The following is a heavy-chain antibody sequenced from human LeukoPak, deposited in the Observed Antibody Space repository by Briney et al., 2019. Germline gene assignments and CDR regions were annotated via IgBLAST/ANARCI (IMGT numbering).Heavy chain of an antibody. Sequence: PGGSLRLSCAASGFTFSDYYMSWIRHAPGKGLEWVSYISSSGSTIYYADSVKGRFTISRDNAKNSLYLQMNSLRAEDTAVYYCARCGSSSYYYYYMDVWGKGTTVTVSS. J-gene: IGHJ6*03. D-gene: IGHD6-13*01. CDR2: ISSSGSTI. CDR3: ARCGSSSYYYYYMDV. V-gene: IGHV3-11*04. CDR1: GFTFSDYY.